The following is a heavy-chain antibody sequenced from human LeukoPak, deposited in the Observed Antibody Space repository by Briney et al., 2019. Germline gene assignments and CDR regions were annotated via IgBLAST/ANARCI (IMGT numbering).Heavy chain of an antibody. J-gene: IGHJ6*02. Sequence: GGSLRLSCAASGFTFSSYGVHWVRQAPGKGLEWVAVISYDGSNKYYADSVKGRFTISRDNSKNTLYLQMNSLRAEDTAVYYCAKAPPRYCSSTSCYYYYGMDVWGQGTTVTVSS. D-gene: IGHD2-2*01. CDR3: AKAPPRYCSSTSCYYYYGMDV. CDR1: GFTFSSYG. CDR2: ISYDGSNK. V-gene: IGHV3-30*18.